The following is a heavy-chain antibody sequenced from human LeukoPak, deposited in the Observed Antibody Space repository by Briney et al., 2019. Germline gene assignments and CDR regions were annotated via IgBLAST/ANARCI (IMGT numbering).Heavy chain of an antibody. CDR1: GYTFTGYY. J-gene: IGHJ4*02. Sequence: SCKASGYTFTGYYMHWVRQAPGQGLEWVGRIKSKTDGGTTDYAAPVEGRFTISRDDSKNTLYLQMNSLKTEDRAVYYCAARYNWNDLAYWGQGTLVTVSS. V-gene: IGHV3-15*01. CDR3: AARYNWNDLAY. D-gene: IGHD1-1*01. CDR2: IKSKTDGGTT.